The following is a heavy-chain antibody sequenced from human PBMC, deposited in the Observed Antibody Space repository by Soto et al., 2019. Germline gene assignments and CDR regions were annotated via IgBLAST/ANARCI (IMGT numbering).Heavy chain of an antibody. J-gene: IGHJ6*02. CDR1: GFTFSSYA. D-gene: IGHD4-17*01. CDR3: AKGSTVRYYYYGMDA. V-gene: IGHV3-23*01. CDR2: ISGSGGST. Sequence: GGSLRLSCAASGFTFSSYAMSWVRQAPGKGLEWVSAISGSGGSTYYADSVKGRFTISRDNSKNTLYLQMNSLRAEDTAVYYCAKGSTVRYYYYGMDAWGQWTTVTVSS.